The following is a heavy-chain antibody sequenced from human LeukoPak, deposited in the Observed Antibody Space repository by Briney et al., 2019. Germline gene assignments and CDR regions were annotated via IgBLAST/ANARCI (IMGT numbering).Heavy chain of an antibody. Sequence: SETLSLTCTVSGGSISSYYWSWIRQPPGKGLEWIGYIYYSGSTNYKSSLKSRVTISVDTSKNQFSLKLSSVTAADTAVYYCARDYYDSSGYYERGDYFDYWGQGTLVTVSS. CDR3: ARDYYDSSGYYERGDYFDY. CDR2: IYYSGST. V-gene: IGHV4-59*01. CDR1: GGSISSYY. J-gene: IGHJ4*02. D-gene: IGHD3-22*01.